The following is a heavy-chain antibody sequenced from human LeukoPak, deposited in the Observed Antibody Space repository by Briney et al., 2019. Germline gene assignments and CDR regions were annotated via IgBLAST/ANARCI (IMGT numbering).Heavy chain of an antibody. CDR3: ASSPGDGSGPIGY. V-gene: IGHV3-30-3*01. J-gene: IGHJ4*02. D-gene: IGHD3-10*01. CDR1: GFTFSSYA. Sequence: GGSLRLSCAAPGFTFSSYAMHWVRQAPGKGLEWVAVISYDGSNKYYADSVKGRFTISRDNSKNTLYLQMNSLRAEDTAVYYCASSPGDGSGPIGYWGQGTLVTVSS. CDR2: ISYDGSNK.